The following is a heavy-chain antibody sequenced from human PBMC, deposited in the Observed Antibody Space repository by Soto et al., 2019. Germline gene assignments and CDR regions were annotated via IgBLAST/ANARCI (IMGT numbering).Heavy chain of an antibody. D-gene: IGHD3-3*01. CDR1: GFTFRSYD. CDR2: ISGSGRST. CDR3: AKAPNWNLDY. J-gene: IGHJ4*02. V-gene: IGHV3-23*01. Sequence: LRLSCAASGFTFRSYDMSWVRQAPGKGLEWVSTISGSGRSTYYADSVKGRFTISRDNSKNTLYLQMNSLRAEDTAVYYCAKAPNWNLDYWGQGTLVPVSS.